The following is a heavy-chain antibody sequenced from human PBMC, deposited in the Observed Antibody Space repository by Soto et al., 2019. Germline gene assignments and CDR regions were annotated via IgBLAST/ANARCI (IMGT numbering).Heavy chain of an antibody. Sequence: QLQLQESGPGLVKPSETLSLTCTVSGGSISSSSYYWGWIRQPPGKGLEWIGSIYYSGSTYYNQSLMRRVTISVDTSKHQFSLKLSSVPAVDTAVYYCARHPETLGRSPSSYYYGMDVWGQGTTVTVYS. V-gene: IGHV4-39*01. D-gene: IGHD3-16*01. J-gene: IGHJ6*02. CDR2: IYYSGST. CDR3: ARHPETLGRSPSSYYYGMDV. CDR1: GGSISSSSYY.